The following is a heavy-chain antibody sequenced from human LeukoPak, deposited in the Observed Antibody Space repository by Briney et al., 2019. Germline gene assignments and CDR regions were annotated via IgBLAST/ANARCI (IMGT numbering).Heavy chain of an antibody. V-gene: IGHV1-18*01. CDR2: ISAYNGNT. Sequence: ASVKVSCTASGYTFTSYGISWVRQAPGQGLEWMGWISAYNGNTNYAQKLDGKVTMTTDTSTSTAYMELRSLRSDDTAVYYCARWYQLRYYSYYYGMDVWGQGTTVTVSS. D-gene: IGHD2-2*01. CDR3: ARWYQLRYYSYYYGMDV. J-gene: IGHJ6*02. CDR1: GYTFTSYG.